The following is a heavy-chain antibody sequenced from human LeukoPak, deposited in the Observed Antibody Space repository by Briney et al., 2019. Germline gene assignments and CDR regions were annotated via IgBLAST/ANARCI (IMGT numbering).Heavy chain of an antibody. CDR2: ITASGDRT. J-gene: IGHJ4*02. D-gene: IGHD6-19*01. V-gene: IGHV3-23*01. Sequence: GGSLRLSCTASGFIFSDYVMIWVRQAPGKGLEWVSGITASGDRTYYGDSVKGRFTVSRDNSKNTVHLQMNSLRVDDTAVYYCAKNPLLAGTIYFDYWGQGTLVTVSS. CDR1: GFIFSDYV. CDR3: AKNPLLAGTIYFDY.